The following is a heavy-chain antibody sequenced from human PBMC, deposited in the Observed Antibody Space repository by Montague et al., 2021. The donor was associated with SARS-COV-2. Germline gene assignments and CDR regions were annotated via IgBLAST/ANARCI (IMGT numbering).Heavy chain of an antibody. CDR2: IYHSGTT. CDR3: ARVRTFRDGYLDAFEI. CDR1: GYSISSGYY. D-gene: IGHD5-24*01. Sequence: SETLSLTCTVSGYSISSGYYWGWIRKFPGKGLEWIGSIYHSGTTYYNPSLKSRVTISVDTSKNQFSLKMYSVTAADTAQFYCARVRTFRDGYLDAFEIWGQGNMVTVSS. J-gene: IGHJ3*02. V-gene: IGHV4-38-2*02.